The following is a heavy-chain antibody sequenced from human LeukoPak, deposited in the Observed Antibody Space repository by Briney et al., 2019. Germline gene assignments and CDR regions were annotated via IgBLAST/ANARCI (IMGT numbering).Heavy chain of an antibody. CDR1: GGSFSGYY. V-gene: IGHV4-34*01. D-gene: IGHD3-10*01. Sequence: SETLSLTCAVSGGSFSGYYWSWIRQPPGKGLEWIGEINHSGSTNYNPSLKSRVTISVDKSKNQFSLKLSSVTAADTAVYYCARSWFGERSDGASLYYFDYWGQGTLVTVSS. CDR2: INHSGST. CDR3: ARSWFGERSDGASLYYFDY. J-gene: IGHJ4*02.